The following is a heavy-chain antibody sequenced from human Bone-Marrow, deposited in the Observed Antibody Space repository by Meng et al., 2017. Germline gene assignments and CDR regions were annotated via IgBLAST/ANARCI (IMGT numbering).Heavy chain of an antibody. V-gene: IGHV1-2*06. D-gene: IGHD6-13*01. Sequence: QGELVRSGAEVKKPGASVKVSCKASGYTFTGYYIHWVRQAPGQGLEWLGRIDCNNGGAIYAQKFQDRVTMTRDTSITTAYMDLSRLTSDDTAVYYCARDAGRAAGPRWGQGTLVTVSS. J-gene: IGHJ4*02. CDR2: IDCNNGGA. CDR1: GYTFTGYY. CDR3: ARDAGRAAGPR.